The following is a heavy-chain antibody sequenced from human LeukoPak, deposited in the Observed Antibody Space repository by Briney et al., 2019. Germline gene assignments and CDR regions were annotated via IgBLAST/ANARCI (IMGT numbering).Heavy chain of an antibody. CDR1: GGSISSYY. J-gene: IGHJ4*02. CDR3: ARTGREPFDY. V-gene: IGHV4-59*01. D-gene: IGHD1-14*01. CDR2: IYYSGST. Sequence: SETLSLTCTVFGGSISSYYWSWIRQPPGKGLEWIGYIYYSGSTNYNPSLKSRVTISVDTSKNQFSLKLSSVTAADTAVYYCARTGREPFDYWGQGTLVTVSS.